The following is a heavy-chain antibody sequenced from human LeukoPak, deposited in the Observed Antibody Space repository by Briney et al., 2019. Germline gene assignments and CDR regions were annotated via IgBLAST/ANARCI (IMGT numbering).Heavy chain of an antibody. D-gene: IGHD5/OR15-5a*01. J-gene: IGHJ4*02. Sequence: GESLRLSCTASGFTFSGYVMSWVRQAPGKGLEWVSGIGVGRDDTYYADSVKGRFTISRDNSDNTLYLQMHSLRAEDTAIYYCAKPHIRLSTVCFFDSWGQGARVTVSS. CDR2: IGVGRDDT. CDR3: AKPHIRLSTVCFFDS. V-gene: IGHV3-23*01. CDR1: GFTFSGYV.